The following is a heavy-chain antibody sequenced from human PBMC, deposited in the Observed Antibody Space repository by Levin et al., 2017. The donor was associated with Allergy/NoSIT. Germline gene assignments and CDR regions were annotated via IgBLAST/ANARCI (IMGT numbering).Heavy chain of an antibody. CDR3: AAGPVVAAIDFDY. J-gene: IGHJ4*02. CDR2: IYYSGST. D-gene: IGHD2-15*01. V-gene: IGHV4-59*01. Sequence: KGLEWIAYIYYSGSTSYNPSLKSRVTISVDTSKNQFSLNLNSVTAADTAVYYCAAGPVVAAIDFDYWGQGTLVTVSS.